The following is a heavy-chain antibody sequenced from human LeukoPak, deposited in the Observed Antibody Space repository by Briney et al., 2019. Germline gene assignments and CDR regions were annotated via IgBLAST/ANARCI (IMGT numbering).Heavy chain of an antibody. CDR3: ARVVAWLQFSGSAFDM. D-gene: IGHD5-24*01. CDR1: GYTFTDYY. CDR2: INPNSGGT. V-gene: IGHV1-2*02. J-gene: IGHJ3*02. Sequence: ASVKVSSKASGYTFTDYYVHWVRQAPGQGLEWMGWINPNSGGTNYAQKFQGRVTIARDTSISTAYMELTSLRSDDTAVFYCARVVAWLQFSGSAFDMWGQGTMVTVSS.